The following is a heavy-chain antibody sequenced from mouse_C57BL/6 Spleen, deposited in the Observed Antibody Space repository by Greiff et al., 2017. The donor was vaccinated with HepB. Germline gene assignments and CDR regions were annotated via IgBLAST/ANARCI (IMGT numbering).Heavy chain of an antibody. V-gene: IGHV1-64*01. CDR3: AKIYYGNYAAY. J-gene: IGHJ3*01. D-gene: IGHD2-1*01. CDR1: GYTFTSYW. Sequence: QVQLQQPGAELVKPGASVKLSCKASGYTFTSYWMHWVKQRPGQGLEWIGMIHPNSGSTNYNEKFKSKATLTVDKSSSTAYMQLSSLTSEDSAVYYCAKIYYGNYAAYWGQGTLVTVSA. CDR2: IHPNSGST.